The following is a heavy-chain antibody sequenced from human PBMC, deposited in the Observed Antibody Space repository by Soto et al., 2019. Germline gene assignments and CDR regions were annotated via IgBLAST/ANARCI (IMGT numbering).Heavy chain of an antibody. CDR1: GGTFSSYA. CDR2: IIPISDTT. CDR3: ARSHGSSTSLEIYYYYSYGMDV. V-gene: IGHV1-69*01. Sequence: QVQLGQSGAEVKKPGSSEKVSCKASGGTFSSYAISWVRQAPGQGLEWMGGIIPISDTTNYAQKFQGRVTITADESTSTAYMELSSLRSEDTAVYYCARSHGSSTSLEIYYYYSYGMDVWGQGTTVTVSS. D-gene: IGHD2-2*01. J-gene: IGHJ6*02.